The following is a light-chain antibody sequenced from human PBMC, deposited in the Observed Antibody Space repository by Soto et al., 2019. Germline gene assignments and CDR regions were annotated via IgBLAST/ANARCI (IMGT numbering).Light chain of an antibody. J-gene: IGKJ1*01. CDR3: QPYNGYSRA. V-gene: IGKV1-5*01. Sequence: DSQMTQSPSALSASVGDRVPITCRASQSISHWLAWYQQKPGRAPKLLLYGTCTLQSGVPSRFSASGSRTEFTLNNTSLQPDDFATYSGQPYNGYSRALGQRTKVEV. CDR1: QSISHW. CDR2: GTC.